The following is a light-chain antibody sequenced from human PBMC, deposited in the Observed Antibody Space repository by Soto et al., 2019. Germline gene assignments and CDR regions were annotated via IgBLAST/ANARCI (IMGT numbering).Light chain of an antibody. J-gene: IGLJ2*01. Sequence: QSVLTQPPSVSGAPGRRVTISCTGSSSNIGAGYDVHWYQQLPGTAPKLLIYGNSDRPSGVPDRFSGSKSGTSASLAITGLQAEDEADYYCQSYDSSHVVFGGGTKVTVL. V-gene: IGLV1-40*01. CDR2: GNS. CDR3: QSYDSSHVV. CDR1: SSNIGAGYD.